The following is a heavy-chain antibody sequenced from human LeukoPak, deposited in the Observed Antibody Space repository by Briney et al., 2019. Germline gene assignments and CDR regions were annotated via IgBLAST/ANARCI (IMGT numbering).Heavy chain of an antibody. J-gene: IGHJ4*02. CDR3: AKERYSSWYEPYAR. V-gene: IGHV3-23*01. D-gene: IGHD6-13*01. CDR2: ISGSGGGT. Sequence: PGGSLRLSCAASGFTFSSYAMSWVRQAPGKGLEWVSAISGSGGGTYYADSVKGRFTISRDNSKNTLYLQMNSLRAEDTAVYYCAKERYSSWYEPYARWGQGTLVTVSS. CDR1: GFTFSSYA.